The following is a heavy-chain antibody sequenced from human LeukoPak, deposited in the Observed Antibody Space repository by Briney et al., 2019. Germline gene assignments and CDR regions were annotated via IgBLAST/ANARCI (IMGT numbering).Heavy chain of an antibody. V-gene: IGHV3-30*03. D-gene: IGHD3-16*01. J-gene: IGHJ4*02. CDR2: ISYDGSNK. CDR1: GFTFSSYG. CDR3: ATMGGGGWHFDY. Sequence: PGGSLRLSCAASGFTFSSYGMHWVRQAPGKGLEWVAVISYDGSNKYYADSVKGRFTISRDNSKNTLYLQMNSLRAEDTAVYYCATMGGGGWHFDYWGQGTLVTVSS.